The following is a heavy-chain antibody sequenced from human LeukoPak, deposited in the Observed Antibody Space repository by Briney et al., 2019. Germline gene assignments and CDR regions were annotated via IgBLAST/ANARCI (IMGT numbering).Heavy chain of an antibody. V-gene: IGHV3-23*01. CDR2: ISGSGGST. CDR3: AKRLAAGNYDYYYGMDV. Sequence: PGGSLRLSCATSGFIFSTYALSWVRQAPGKGLEWASSISGSGGSTYHADSVKGRFTISRDDSKNTLYLEMNSLRAEDTAVYYCAKRLAAGNYDYYYGMDVWGQGTTVTVSS. D-gene: IGHD6-13*01. CDR1: GFIFSTYA. J-gene: IGHJ6*02.